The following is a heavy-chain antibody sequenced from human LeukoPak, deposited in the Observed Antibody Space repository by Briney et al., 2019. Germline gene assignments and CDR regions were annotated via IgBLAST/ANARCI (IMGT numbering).Heavy chain of an antibody. V-gene: IGHV3-66*01. Sequence: PGGSLRLSRAASGFTVSRDYMSWVRQAPGKGLEWVSLIYSDDTTRYADSVRGRFTISRDNSKNTVFLQMNSLRAEDTAVYYCARYYDSSGQTGGAFDIWGQGTMVTVSS. D-gene: IGHD3-22*01. J-gene: IGHJ3*02. CDR3: ARYYDSSGQTGGAFDI. CDR2: IYSDDTT. CDR1: GFTVSRDY.